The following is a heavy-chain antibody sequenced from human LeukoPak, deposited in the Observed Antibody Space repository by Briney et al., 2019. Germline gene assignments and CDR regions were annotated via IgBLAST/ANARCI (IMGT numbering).Heavy chain of an antibody. Sequence: SETLSLTCAVSGGSISSGGYSWSRIRQPPGKGLEWIGYIYHSGSTYYNPSLKSRVTISVDRSKNQFSLKLSSVTAADTAVYYCARGDWDYYDSSGYLPPDYWGQGTLVTVSS. V-gene: IGHV4-30-2*01. CDR1: GGSISSGGYS. CDR3: ARGDWDYYDSSGYLPPDY. CDR2: IYHSGST. D-gene: IGHD3-22*01. J-gene: IGHJ4*02.